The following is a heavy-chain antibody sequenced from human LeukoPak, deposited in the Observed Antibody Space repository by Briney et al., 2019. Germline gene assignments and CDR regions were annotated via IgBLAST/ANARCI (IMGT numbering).Heavy chain of an antibody. Sequence: SETLSLTCTVSGGSISRSSSYWGWIRQPPGKGLEWIGSIYYSGNTYYNPSLKSRVNISVDMSKNQVSLKVSSVTAADTAVYYCAVYCGGDCYSGVNNWFDPWGQGTLVTVSS. CDR2: IYYSGNT. D-gene: IGHD2-21*02. J-gene: IGHJ5*02. CDR3: AVYCGGDCYSGVNNWFDP. CDR1: GGSISRSSSY. V-gene: IGHV4-39*07.